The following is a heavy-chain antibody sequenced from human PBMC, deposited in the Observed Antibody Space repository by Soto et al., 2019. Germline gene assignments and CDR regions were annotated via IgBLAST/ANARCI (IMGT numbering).Heavy chain of an antibody. CDR1: GGSISSGGYY. Sequence: QVQLQESGPGLVKPSQTLSLTCTVSGGSISSGGYYWSWIRQHPGKGLEWIGYIYYSGSTYYNPSLKXRVTISXDTSKXQFSXXLXXXXXXXXXVXXXXXXXXXXXXXXXXXGQGTLVTVSS. V-gene: IGHV4-31*03. CDR3: XXXXXXXXXXXXXX. CDR2: IYYSGST. J-gene: IGHJ4*02.